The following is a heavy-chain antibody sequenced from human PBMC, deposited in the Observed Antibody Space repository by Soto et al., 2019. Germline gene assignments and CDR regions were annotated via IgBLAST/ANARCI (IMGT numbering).Heavy chain of an antibody. CDR3: ARESGSGWDRVPGYAFDI. Sequence: EVQLVESGGGLVKPGGSLRLSCAASGFTFSSYSMNWVRQAPGKGLEWVSSISSSSSYIYYADSVKGRFTISRDNAKNSLYLQMNSLRAEDTAVYYCARESGSGWDRVPGYAFDIWGQGTMVTVSS. CDR1: GFTFSSYS. D-gene: IGHD3-10*01. V-gene: IGHV3-21*01. J-gene: IGHJ3*02. CDR2: ISSSSSYI.